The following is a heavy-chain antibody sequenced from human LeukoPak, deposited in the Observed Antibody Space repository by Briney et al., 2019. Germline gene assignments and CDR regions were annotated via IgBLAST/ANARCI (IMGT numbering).Heavy chain of an antibody. CDR1: GFTFSSYA. CDR3: AKQLRFLEWLLAPANWFDP. J-gene: IGHJ5*02. CDR2: ISGSGGST. Sequence: GGSLRLSCAASGFTFSSYAMSWVRQAPGKGLEWVSAISGSGGSTYYADSVKGRSTISRDNSKNTLYLQMNSLRAEDTAVYYCAKQLRFLEWLLAPANWFDPWGQGTLVTVSS. D-gene: IGHD3-3*01. V-gene: IGHV3-23*01.